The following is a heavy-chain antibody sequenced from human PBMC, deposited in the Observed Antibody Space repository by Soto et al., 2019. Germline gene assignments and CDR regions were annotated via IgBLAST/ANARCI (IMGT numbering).Heavy chain of an antibody. J-gene: IGHJ4*02. CDR3: ARDPSYSNSFLFDY. V-gene: IGHV3-21*01. CDR1: GFTFSSYS. CDR2: ISSSSSYI. Sequence: GGSLRLSCAASGFTFSSYSMNWVRQAPGKGLEWVSSISSSSSYIYYADSVKGRFTISRDNAKNSLYLQMNSLRAEDTAVYYCARDPSYSNSFLFDYWGQGTLVTVSP. D-gene: IGHD4-4*01.